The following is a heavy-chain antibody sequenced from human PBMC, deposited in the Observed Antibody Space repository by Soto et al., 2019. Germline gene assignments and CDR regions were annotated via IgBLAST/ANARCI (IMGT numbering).Heavy chain of an antibody. V-gene: IGHV3-33*01. CDR1: GFNFSSDG. Sequence: QVPRLESGGGVVQPGRSLRLSCAASGFNFSSDGMHWVRQAPGKGLEWVAVIWYDGSNKYYADSVKGRFTISRDNSKNTLYLQMNSRRAEDTAVYYCAREGIAAAGNDYYYYYIDVWCKGTTVTVSS. CDR3: AREGIAAAGNDYYYYYIDV. J-gene: IGHJ6*03. D-gene: IGHD6-13*01. CDR2: IWYDGSNK.